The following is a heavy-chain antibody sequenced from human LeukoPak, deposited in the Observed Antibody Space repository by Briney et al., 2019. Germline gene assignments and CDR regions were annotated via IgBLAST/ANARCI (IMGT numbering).Heavy chain of an antibody. Sequence: GGSLRLSCVSSGFSFSNYAMSWVRQAPGKGLEWVSSISGSGGSTHYADSVKGRFTISRDKTKNTLYLQMNSLRAEDTAVYYFAKNSYYYAWGYYREYYFDYWGQGTLVTVSS. CDR1: GFSFSNYA. CDR2: ISGSGGST. D-gene: IGHD3-22*01. V-gene: IGHV3-23*01. J-gene: IGHJ4*02. CDR3: AKNSYYYAWGYYREYYFDY.